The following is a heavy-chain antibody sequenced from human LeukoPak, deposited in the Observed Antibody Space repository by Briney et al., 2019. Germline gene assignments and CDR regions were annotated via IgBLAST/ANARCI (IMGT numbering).Heavy chain of an antibody. J-gene: IGHJ4*02. V-gene: IGHV4-59*08. Sequence: SETLSLTCTVSGGSISSYYWSWIRQPPGKGLEWIAYISDIGSINYNPSLKSRVTISLETSKNQFSLKLSSVTAAGTAVYYCAGHHPRNTVDFWGQGTLVTVSS. CDR2: ISDIGSI. CDR3: AGHHPRNTVDF. CDR1: GGSISSYY. D-gene: IGHD2-8*02.